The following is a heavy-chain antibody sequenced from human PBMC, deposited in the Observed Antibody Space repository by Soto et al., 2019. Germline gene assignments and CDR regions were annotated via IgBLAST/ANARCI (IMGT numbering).Heavy chain of an antibody. J-gene: IGHJ4*02. Sequence: ASVKVSCKASGYTFTSYGISWVRQAPGQGLEWMGWISAYNGNTNYAQKLQGRVTMTTDTSTSTAYMELRSLRSDDTAVYYCARGKQITIFGVATDKIFDYWGQGTLVTV. CDR3: ARGKQITIFGVATDKIFDY. D-gene: IGHD3-3*01. CDR2: ISAYNGNT. CDR1: GYTFTSYG. V-gene: IGHV1-18*01.